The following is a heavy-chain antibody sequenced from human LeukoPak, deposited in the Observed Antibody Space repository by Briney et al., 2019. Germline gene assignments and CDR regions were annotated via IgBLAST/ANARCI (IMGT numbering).Heavy chain of an antibody. D-gene: IGHD3-3*01. V-gene: IGHV4-4*07. CDR2: ISTTGST. Sequence: SENLSLTCTVSGGSINNYYWSWIRQSAGKGLEWIGRISTTGSTYYNPSFQSRVTMSADPSKTLFFLRLRSVTAADTAVYYCARSPSTIGWNWGYYFDYWGQGSLVTVSS. CDR3: ARSPSTIGWNWGYYFDY. CDR1: GGSINNYY. J-gene: IGHJ4*02.